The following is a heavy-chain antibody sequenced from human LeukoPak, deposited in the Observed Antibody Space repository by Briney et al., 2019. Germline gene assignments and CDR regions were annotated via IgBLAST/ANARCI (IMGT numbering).Heavy chain of an antibody. CDR1: GFTFSNAW. D-gene: IGHD3-3*01. CDR2: IKSKTDGGTT. Sequence: GGSLRLSCAASGFTFSNAWMSWVRQAPGKGLEWVGRIKSKTDGGTTDYAAPVEGRFTISRDDSKNTLYLQMNSLKTEDTAVYYCTSGRITIFGVDTFDYWGQGTLVTVSS. V-gene: IGHV3-15*01. J-gene: IGHJ4*02. CDR3: TSGRITIFGVDTFDY.